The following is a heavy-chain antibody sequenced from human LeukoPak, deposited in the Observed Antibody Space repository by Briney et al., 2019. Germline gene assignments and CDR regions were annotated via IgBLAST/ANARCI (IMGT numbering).Heavy chain of an antibody. CDR3: ARTGTDILTGYGLYYFDY. J-gene: IGHJ4*02. Sequence: SETLSLTCTVSGGSISSYYWSWIRQPPGKGVEWIGYIYYSGSTNYNPSLKSRVTISVDTSKNQFSLKLSSVTAADTAVYYCARTGTDILTGYGLYYFDYWGQGTLVTVSS. V-gene: IGHV4-59*01. CDR1: GGSISSYY. D-gene: IGHD3-9*01. CDR2: IYYSGST.